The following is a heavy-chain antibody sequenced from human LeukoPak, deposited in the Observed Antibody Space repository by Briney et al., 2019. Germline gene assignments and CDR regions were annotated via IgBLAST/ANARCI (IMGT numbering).Heavy chain of an antibody. CDR1: GYTFTSYA. CDR3: ARGERNYYDSSGYLKPLDY. V-gene: IGHV1-3*01. Sequence: ASVKVSCKACGYTFTSYAMHWVRQAPGQRLEWMGWINAGNGNTKYSQKFQGRVTITRDTSASTAYMELSSLRSEDTAVYYCARGERNYYDSSGYLKPLDYWGQGTLVTVSS. J-gene: IGHJ4*02. CDR2: INAGNGNT. D-gene: IGHD3-22*01.